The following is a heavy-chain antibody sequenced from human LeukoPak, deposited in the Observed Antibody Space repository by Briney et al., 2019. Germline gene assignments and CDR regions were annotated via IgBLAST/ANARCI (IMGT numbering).Heavy chain of an antibody. V-gene: IGHV4-31*03. J-gene: IGHJ4*02. CDR1: GGAISSGGYY. Sequence: SETLSLTCTVSGGAISSGGYYWSWIRQHPGKGLEWIGYIYYSGSTYYNPSLKSRVTISVDTSKNQFSLKLRSVTAADTAVYYCARTWDLLGWFDFWGQGALVTVSS. CDR3: ARTWDLLGWFDF. D-gene: IGHD1-26*01. CDR2: IYYSGST.